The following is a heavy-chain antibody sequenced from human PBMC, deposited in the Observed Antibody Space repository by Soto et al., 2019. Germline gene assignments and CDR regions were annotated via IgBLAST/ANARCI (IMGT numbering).Heavy chain of an antibody. CDR3: AHKGGRGAGMDV. Sequence: QITLKESGPTLVKPTQTLTLTCTFSGFSVSTSGVGVAWIRQPPGKALEWLALIYWDGDERYSPFLQSRVTIPKDTPKNQVVLTMTNMDPVDTATYYCAHKGGRGAGMDVWGQGTTVTVSS. CDR2: IYWDGDE. J-gene: IGHJ6*02. D-gene: IGHD2-15*01. CDR1: GFSVSTSGVG. V-gene: IGHV2-5*02.